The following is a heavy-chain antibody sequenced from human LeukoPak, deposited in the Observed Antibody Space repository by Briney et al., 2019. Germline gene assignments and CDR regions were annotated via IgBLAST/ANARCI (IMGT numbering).Heavy chain of an antibody. J-gene: IGHJ4*02. V-gene: IGHV1-18*01. D-gene: IGHD3-10*01. CDR1: GYTLTSYG. CDR2: ISAYNGNT. Sequence: GASVKVSCKASGYTLTSYGISWVRQAPGQGLEWMGWISAYNGNTNYAQKLQGRVTMTRDTSTSTVYMELSSLRSEDTAVYYCARAPGGSGSYSFPFDYWGQGTLVTVSS. CDR3: ARAPGGSGSYSFPFDY.